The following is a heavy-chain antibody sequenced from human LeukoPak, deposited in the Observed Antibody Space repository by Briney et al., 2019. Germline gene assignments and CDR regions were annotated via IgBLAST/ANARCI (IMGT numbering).Heavy chain of an antibody. D-gene: IGHD3-9*01. V-gene: IGHV3-23*01. CDR1: GFTFSSYA. CDR2: ISGSGGST. Sequence: GGSLRLSCAASGFTFSSYAMSWVRQAPGQGLEWVSAISGSGGSTYYADSVKGRFTISRDNSKNTLYLQMNSLRAEDTAVYYCAVTGYYRGYFDYRGQGTLVTVSS. CDR3: AVTGYYRGYFDY. J-gene: IGHJ4*02.